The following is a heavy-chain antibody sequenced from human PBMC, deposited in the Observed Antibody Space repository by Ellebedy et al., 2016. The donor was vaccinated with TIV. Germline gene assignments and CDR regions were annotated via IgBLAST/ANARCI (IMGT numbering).Heavy chain of an antibody. V-gene: IGHV3-7*01. J-gene: IGHJ3*02. D-gene: IGHD1-26*01. CDR3: ARGGGERLRYAFDI. Sequence: PGGSLRLSCAASGFSLSSFWMSWVRQAPGKGLESVANINHAGSETYYVDSVKGRFTISRDNAKNSLYLQMNSLRDEDTAVYYCARGGGERLRYAFDIWGHGTLVTVSS. CDR1: GFSLSSFW. CDR2: INHAGSET.